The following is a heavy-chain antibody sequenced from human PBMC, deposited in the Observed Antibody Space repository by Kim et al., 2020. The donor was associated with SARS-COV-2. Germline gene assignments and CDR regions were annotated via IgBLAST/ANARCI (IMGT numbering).Heavy chain of an antibody. Sequence: ASVKVSCKVSGYTLTELSMHWVRQAPGKGLEWMGGFDPEDGETISAQKFQGRVTMTEDTSTDTAYMELSSLRSEDTAVYYCATGVAVAGRSSDYYYYYDMDAWGQGTTVTVSS. V-gene: IGHV1-24*01. CDR3: ATGVAVAGRSSDYYYYYDMDA. J-gene: IGHJ6*02. D-gene: IGHD6-19*01. CDR1: GYTLTELS. CDR2: FDPEDGET.